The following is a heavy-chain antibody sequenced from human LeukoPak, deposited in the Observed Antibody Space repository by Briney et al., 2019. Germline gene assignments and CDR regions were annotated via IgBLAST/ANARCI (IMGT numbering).Heavy chain of an antibody. J-gene: IGHJ4*02. CDR2: IIPIFGTA. CDR1: GGTFSSYA. V-gene: IGHV1-69*05. CDR3: ARCGTPAGIYYFDY. Sequence: ASVKVPCKASGGTFSSYAISWVRQAPGQGLEWMGGIIPIFGTANYAQKFQGRVTITTDESTSTAYMELSSLRSEDTAMYYCARCGTPAGIYYFDYWGQGTLVTVSS. D-gene: IGHD6-13*01.